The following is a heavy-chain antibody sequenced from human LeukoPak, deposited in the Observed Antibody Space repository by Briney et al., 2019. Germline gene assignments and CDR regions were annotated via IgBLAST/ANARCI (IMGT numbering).Heavy chain of an antibody. CDR3: AREEVKSFDN. CDR1: GFTFSSYA. CDR2: IKGDGSET. V-gene: IGHV3-7*03. Sequence: GGSLRLSCAASGFTFSSYAMSWVRQAPGKGLEWVANIKGDGSETSYVTSVRGRFTISRDNAKNSLYLQMNNLRVEDTAVYYCAREEVKSFDNWGQGTLVTVSS. J-gene: IGHJ4*02.